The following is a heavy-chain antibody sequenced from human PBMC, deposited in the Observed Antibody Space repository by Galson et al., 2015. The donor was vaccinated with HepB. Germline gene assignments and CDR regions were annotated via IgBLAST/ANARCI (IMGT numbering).Heavy chain of an antibody. CDR3: ATVPPYETPLEEGAFDI. Sequence: SVKVSCKASGGTFSSYTISWVRQAPGQGLEWMGRIIPILGIANYAQKFQGRVTITADKSTSTAYMELSSLRSEDTAVYYCATVPPYETPLEEGAFDIWGQGTMVTVSS. V-gene: IGHV1-69*02. J-gene: IGHJ3*02. CDR2: IIPILGIA. CDR1: GGTFSSYT. D-gene: IGHD3-22*01.